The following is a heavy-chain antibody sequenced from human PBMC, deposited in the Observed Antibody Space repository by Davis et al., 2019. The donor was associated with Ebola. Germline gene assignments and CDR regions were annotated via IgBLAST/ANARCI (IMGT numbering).Heavy chain of an antibody. CDR3: ARGYSGYCGGGTCYDIAYDI. CDR1: DGSISSHY. Sequence: PSETLSLTCSFSDGSISSHYWNWIRQPPGKGLEWVGIIYDSGRTNYNPSLKSRVTMSVDTSKNQFSLKLRSVTAADTAVYYCARGYSGYCGGGTCYDIAYDIWGQGTMVTVSS. CDR2: IYDSGRT. D-gene: IGHD2-15*01. J-gene: IGHJ3*02. V-gene: IGHV4-59*11.